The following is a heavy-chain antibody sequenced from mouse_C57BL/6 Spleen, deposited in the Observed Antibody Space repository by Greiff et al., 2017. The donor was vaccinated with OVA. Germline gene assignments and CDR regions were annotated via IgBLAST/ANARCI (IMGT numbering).Heavy chain of an antibody. Sequence: EVKVVESGGGLVKPGGSLKLSCAASGFTFSSYTMSWVRQTPEKRLEWVATISGGGGNTYYPDSVKGRFTISRDNAKNTLYLQMSSLRSEDTALYYCARHGGYYSFDYWGQGTTLTVSS. V-gene: IGHV5-9*01. CDR1: GFTFSSYT. D-gene: IGHD2-3*01. CDR2: ISGGGGNT. CDR3: ARHGGYYSFDY. J-gene: IGHJ2*01.